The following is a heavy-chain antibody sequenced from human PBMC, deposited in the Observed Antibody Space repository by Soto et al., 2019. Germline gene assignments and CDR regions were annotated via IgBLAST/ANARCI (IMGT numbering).Heavy chain of an antibody. CDR3: AKNYYDILTGYYDR. J-gene: IGHJ5*02. D-gene: IGHD3-9*01. CDR1: GFAFSSYA. V-gene: IGHV3-23*01. CDR2: ISYSGGTS. Sequence: GGSLRLSCAASGFAFSSYAMSWVRQAPGKGLEWVSSISYSGGTSNYADSVKGRFTISRDNSKNTMYLQMDSLRAEDTAVYYCAKNYYDILTGYYDRWGQGILVTVSS.